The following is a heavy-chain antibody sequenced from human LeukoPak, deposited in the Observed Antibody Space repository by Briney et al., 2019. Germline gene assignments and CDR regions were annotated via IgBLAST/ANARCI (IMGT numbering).Heavy chain of an antibody. CDR3: TTDWFTMVRGATDMDV. CDR1: GFTFSNAW. CDR2: IKSKTDGGTT. Sequence: GGSLRLSCAASGFTFSNAWMSWVRQAPGKGLEWVGRIKSKTDGGTTDYAAPVKGRFTISRDGPKNTLYLQMNSLKTEDTAVYYCTTDWFTMVRGATDMDVWGQGTTVTVSS. J-gene: IGHJ6*02. V-gene: IGHV3-15*01. D-gene: IGHD3-10*01.